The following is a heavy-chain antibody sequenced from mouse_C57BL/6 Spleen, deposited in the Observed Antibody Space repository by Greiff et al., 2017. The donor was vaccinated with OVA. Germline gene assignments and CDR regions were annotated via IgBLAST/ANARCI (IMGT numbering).Heavy chain of an antibody. Sequence: DVKLVESGGGLVQPGGSLSLSCAASGFTFTDYYMSWVRQPPGKALEWLGFIRNKANGYTKEYSASVKGRFTISRDNSPSILYLQMNALRAEDSATYYCARYESYDGYPAWFAYWGQGTLVTVSA. D-gene: IGHD2-3*01. J-gene: IGHJ3*01. CDR1: GFTFTDYY. CDR3: ARYESYDGYPAWFAY. V-gene: IGHV7-3*01. CDR2: IRNKANGYTK.